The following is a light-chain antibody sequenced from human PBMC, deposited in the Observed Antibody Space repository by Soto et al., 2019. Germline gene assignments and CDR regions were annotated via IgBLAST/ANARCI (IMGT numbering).Light chain of an antibody. V-gene: IGKV1-39*01. Sequence: DIQMTQSPSSLSASVGDRVTISCRASRIISTYLNWYQQKPGKAPKVLIYAASSLQSGVPSRFSGSGSWTDFTLTISSLQPEDFATYYCQQSFTTPYTFGQGTRLEIE. CDR3: QQSFTTPYT. CDR2: AAS. J-gene: IGKJ2*01. CDR1: RIISTY.